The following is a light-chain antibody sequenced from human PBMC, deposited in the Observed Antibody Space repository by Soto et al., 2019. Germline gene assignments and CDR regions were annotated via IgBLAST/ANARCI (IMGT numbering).Light chain of an antibody. CDR1: SSDVGRYNY. V-gene: IGLV2-14*01. J-gene: IGLJ3*02. Sequence: QSALTQPASVSGSPGQSITISCTGTSSDVGRYNYVSWFQHHPGKAPKVMIYAVTNRPSGVSIRFSGSNSGYTASLTISGLQAEDEADYYCTSYTTRNTWVFGGGTKLTVL. CDR2: AVT. CDR3: TSYTTRNTWV.